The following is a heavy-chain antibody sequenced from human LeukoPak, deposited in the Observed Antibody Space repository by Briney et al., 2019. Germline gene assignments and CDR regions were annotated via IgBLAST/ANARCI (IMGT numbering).Heavy chain of an antibody. J-gene: IGHJ1*01. CDR1: GGSISSYY. Sequence: SETLSLTCTVSGGSISSYYWSWIRQPPGQGLEWIGYVYYSVSTNYNPSLKSRVTISVDTSKNQFSLKLTSVTAADTAVYYCARLGHLSGYFQHWGQGTLVTVSS. CDR3: ARLGHLSGYFQH. V-gene: IGHV4-59*01. CDR2: VYYSVST.